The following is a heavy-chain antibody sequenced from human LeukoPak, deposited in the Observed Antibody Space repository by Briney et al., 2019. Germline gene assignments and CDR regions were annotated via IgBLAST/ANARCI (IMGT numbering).Heavy chain of an antibody. CDR2: MSPHNGKT. Sequence: ASVKVSCKASGYSFSDRDINWVRQAPGQGLEWMGWMSPHNGKTGFSQKFQDRVTMARDTSKSTAYMELSRLRSEDTAVYYCVRAGELATIPYFDFMDVWGKGTTVTVSS. D-gene: IGHD5-24*01. V-gene: IGHV1-8*01. J-gene: IGHJ6*03. CDR1: GYSFSDRD. CDR3: VRAGELATIPYFDFMDV.